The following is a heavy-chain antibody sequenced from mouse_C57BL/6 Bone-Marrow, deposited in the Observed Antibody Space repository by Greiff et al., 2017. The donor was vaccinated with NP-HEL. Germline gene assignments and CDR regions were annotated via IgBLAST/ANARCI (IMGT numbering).Heavy chain of an antibody. V-gene: IGHV14-4*01. CDR3: TNWVFDY. D-gene: IGHD4-1*02. CDR2: IDPENGDT. Sequence: VQLQQSGAELVRPGASVKLSCTASGFNIKDDYMHWVKQRPEQGLEWIGWIDPENGDTEYASKFQGKATITADTSSNTAYLQLSSQTSEDTAVYYCTNWVFDYWGQGTTLTVSS. J-gene: IGHJ2*01. CDR1: GFNIKDDY.